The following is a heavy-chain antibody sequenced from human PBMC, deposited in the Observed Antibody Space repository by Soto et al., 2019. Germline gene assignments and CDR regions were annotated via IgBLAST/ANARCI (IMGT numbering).Heavy chain of an antibody. V-gene: IGHV3-30*03. CDR1: GFTFSSYG. CDR3: ATHTAMVFGFDY. J-gene: IGHJ4*02. D-gene: IGHD5-18*01. CDR2: ISYDGSNK. Sequence: PGGSLRLSCAASGFTFSSYGMHWVRQAPGKGLEWVAVISYDGSNKYYADSVKGRFTISRDNSKNTLYLQMNSLRAEDTAVYYCATHTAMVFGFDYWGQGTLVTVSS.